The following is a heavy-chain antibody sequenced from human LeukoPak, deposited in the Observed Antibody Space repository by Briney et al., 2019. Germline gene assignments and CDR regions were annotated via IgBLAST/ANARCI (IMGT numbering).Heavy chain of an antibody. CDR1: GFTFSNFW. Sequence: GGSLRLSCAASGFTFSNFWMHWVRQAPGKGLEWLAVIWYDASNKYYADSVKGRFTISRDNSKNALYLQMNSLRAEDTAVYYCARAYDSSGYQYYYYGMDVWGQGTTVTVSS. D-gene: IGHD3-22*01. CDR2: IWYDASNK. CDR3: ARAYDSSGYQYYYYGMDV. V-gene: IGHV3-33*08. J-gene: IGHJ6*02.